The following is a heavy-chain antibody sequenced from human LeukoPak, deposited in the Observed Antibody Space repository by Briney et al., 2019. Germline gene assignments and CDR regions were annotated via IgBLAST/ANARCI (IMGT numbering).Heavy chain of an antibody. J-gene: IGHJ4*02. Sequence: ASLKVSCKASGYTFTSYAMHWVRQAPGQRLEWMGWINAGNGNTKYSQKFQGRVTITRDTSASTAYMELSSLRSEDTAVYYCARDKWAVAGRVFDYWGQGTLVTVSS. D-gene: IGHD6-19*01. CDR1: GYTFTSYA. V-gene: IGHV1-3*01. CDR2: INAGNGNT. CDR3: ARDKWAVAGRVFDY.